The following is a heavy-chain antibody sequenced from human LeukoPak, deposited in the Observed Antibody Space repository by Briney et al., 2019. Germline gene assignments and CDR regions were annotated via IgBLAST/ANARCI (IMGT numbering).Heavy chain of an antibody. D-gene: IGHD3-3*01. CDR2: IIPIFGTA. Sequence: GASVKVSCKASGGTFSGYAISWVRQAPGQGLEWMGRIIPIFGTANYAQKFQGRVTITTDESTSTAYMELSSLRSEDTAVYYCARDRGNYDFWSGYLYWGQGTLVTVSS. CDR3: ARDRGNYDFWSGYLY. V-gene: IGHV1-69*05. J-gene: IGHJ4*02. CDR1: GGTFSGYA.